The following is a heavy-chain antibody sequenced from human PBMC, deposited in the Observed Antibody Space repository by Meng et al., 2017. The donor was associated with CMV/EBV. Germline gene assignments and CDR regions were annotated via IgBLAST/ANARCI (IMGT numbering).Heavy chain of an antibody. D-gene: IGHD6-19*01. Sequence: GESLKISCAASGFTVSSNYMSWVRQAPGKGLEWVSVIYSGGSTYYADSVKGRFTISRDNSKNTLYLQMNSLRAEDTAVYYCGRVIAVAGLNPRRFDYWGQGTLVTVSS. V-gene: IGHV3-53*01. CDR3: GRVIAVAGLNPRRFDY. J-gene: IGHJ4*02. CDR2: IYSGGST. CDR1: GFTVSSNY.